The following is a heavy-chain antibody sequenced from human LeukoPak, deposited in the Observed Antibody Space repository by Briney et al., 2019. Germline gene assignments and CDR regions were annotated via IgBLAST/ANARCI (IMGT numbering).Heavy chain of an antibody. V-gene: IGHV5-51*01. D-gene: IGHD1-26*01. J-gene: IGHJ3*02. CDR2: IYPGDSDI. Sequence: GESLKISCKASGYLFTNYWIAWVRQLPGKGLEWMGIIYPGDSDIRYSPSFEGQVTISVDKSITTAYLRWTSLKASDSAMYYCASSYSGSYNDAFDIWGQGTMVTVSS. CDR1: GYLFTNYW. CDR3: ASSYSGSYNDAFDI.